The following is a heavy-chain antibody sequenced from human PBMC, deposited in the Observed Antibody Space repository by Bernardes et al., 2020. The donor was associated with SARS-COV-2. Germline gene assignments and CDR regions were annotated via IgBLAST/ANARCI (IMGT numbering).Heavy chain of an antibody. V-gene: IGHV3-30-3*01. CDR2: ISYDGSNK. CDR1: GFTFSSYA. D-gene: IGHD2-15*01. CDR3: ARAATGSYYYGMDV. Sequence: GGSLRLSCAASGFTFSSYAMHWVRQAPGKGLEWVAVISYDGSNKYYADSVKGRFTISRDNSKNTLYLQMNSLRAEDTAVYYCARAATGSYYYGMDVWGQGTTVTVSS. J-gene: IGHJ6*02.